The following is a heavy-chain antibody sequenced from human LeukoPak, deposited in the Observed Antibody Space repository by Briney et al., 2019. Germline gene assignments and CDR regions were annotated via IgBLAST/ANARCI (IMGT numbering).Heavy chain of an antibody. J-gene: IGHJ4*02. V-gene: IGHV3-66*01. CDR3: ARGGSYFDISGYYFY. CDR1: GFTVGSNT. CDR2: IYSGGST. Sequence: GGSLRLSCAASGFTVGSNTMSWVRQAPGKGLEWVSIIYSGGSTSYSDSVKGRFTISRDNSKNTLYLQMNSLRTEDTAVYYCARGGSYFDISGYYFYWGQGTLVTVSS. D-gene: IGHD3-22*01.